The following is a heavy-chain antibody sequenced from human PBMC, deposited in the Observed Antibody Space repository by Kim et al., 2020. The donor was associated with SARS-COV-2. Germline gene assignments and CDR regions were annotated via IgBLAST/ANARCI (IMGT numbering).Heavy chain of an antibody. V-gene: IGHV4-59*13. Sequence: PGKGLEWIGYIYYSGSTNYHPSLKSRVTISVDTSKNQFSLKLSSVTAADTAVYYCARVLPLDIGGAFDIWGQGTMVTVSS. CDR3: ARVLPLDIGGAFDI. CDR2: IYYSGST. D-gene: IGHD3-10*01. J-gene: IGHJ3*02.